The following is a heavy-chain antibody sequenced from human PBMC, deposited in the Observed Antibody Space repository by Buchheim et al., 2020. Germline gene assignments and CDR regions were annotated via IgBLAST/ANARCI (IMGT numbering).Heavy chain of an antibody. CDR2: INHSGST. D-gene: IGHD7-27*01. Sequence: QVQLQQWGAGLLKPSETLSLTCAVYGGSFSGYYWSWIRQPPGKGLEWIGEINHSGSTNYNPSLKSRVTISVDTSKNQFPLMLSSVTAADTAVYYCARDLGPRSGMDVWGQGTT. CDR3: ARDLGPRSGMDV. J-gene: IGHJ6*02. V-gene: IGHV4-34*01. CDR1: GGSFSGYY.